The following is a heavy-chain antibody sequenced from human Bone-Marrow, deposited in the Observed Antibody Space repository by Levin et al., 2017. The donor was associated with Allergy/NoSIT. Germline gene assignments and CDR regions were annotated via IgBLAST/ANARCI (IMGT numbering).Heavy chain of an antibody. J-gene: IGHJ4*02. Sequence: PGGSLRLSCAASGFSFSSYSMNWVRQAPGKGLEWISYISTTSTSMYYADSVKGRFTISRDNGENSLYLQMNSLRDDDTAVYYCARGSFTTIVVASNFDYWGQGTLVTVSS. CDR2: ISTTSTSM. V-gene: IGHV3-48*02. D-gene: IGHD3-22*01. CDR1: GFSFSSYS. CDR3: ARGSFTTIVVASNFDY.